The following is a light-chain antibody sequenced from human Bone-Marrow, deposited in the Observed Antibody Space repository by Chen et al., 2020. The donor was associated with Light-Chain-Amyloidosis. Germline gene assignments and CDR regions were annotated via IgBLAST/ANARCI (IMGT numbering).Light chain of an antibody. Sequence: SYELTQLPSVSVSAGQTASITCSGDKLWDKYACWYQQKPGQTPVLVIYQDSKRPSGIPERFSGSISGNTATLTNSGTQAMDEAEYYCHLWDSSTFVVFGGGTKLTVL. CDR1: KLWDKY. J-gene: IGLJ2*01. CDR2: QDS. V-gene: IGLV3-1*01. CDR3: HLWDSSTFVV.